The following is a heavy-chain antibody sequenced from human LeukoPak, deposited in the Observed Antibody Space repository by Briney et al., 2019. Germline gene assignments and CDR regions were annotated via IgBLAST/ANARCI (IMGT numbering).Heavy chain of an antibody. Sequence: SGTLSLTCAVYGGSFSGYYWSWIRQPPGKGLEWIGEINHSGSTNYNPSLKSRVTISVDTSKNQFSLKLSSVTAADTAVYYCARPYSSSWRRLYYFDYWGQGTLVTVSS. J-gene: IGHJ4*02. V-gene: IGHV4-34*01. CDR3: ARPYSSSWRRLYYFDY. CDR1: GGSFSGYY. D-gene: IGHD6-13*01. CDR2: INHSGST.